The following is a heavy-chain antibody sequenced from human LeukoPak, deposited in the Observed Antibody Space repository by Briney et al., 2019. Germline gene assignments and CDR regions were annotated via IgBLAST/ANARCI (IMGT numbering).Heavy chain of an antibody. Sequence: SVKVSCKASGGTFSSYAISRVRQAPGQGREWMGGIIPIYGTANYPQKFHGRVTITPDESTSTAYMELSSLRSEDTAVYYCARGATMIADAFDIWGQGTMVTVSS. CDR2: IIPIYGTA. CDR3: ARGATMIADAFDI. V-gene: IGHV1-69*13. J-gene: IGHJ3*02. D-gene: IGHD3-22*01. CDR1: GGTFSSYA.